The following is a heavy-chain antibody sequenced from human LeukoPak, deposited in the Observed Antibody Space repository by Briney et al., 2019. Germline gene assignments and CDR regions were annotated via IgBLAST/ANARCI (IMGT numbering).Heavy chain of an antibody. J-gene: IGHJ3*02. CDR2: ISSSGSTI. D-gene: IGHD3-10*01. CDR1: GFTFSSYE. CDR3: ARDGEIRGDAFDI. Sequence: GGSLRLSYAASGFTFSSYEMNWVRQAPGKGLEWVSYISSSGSTIYYADSVKGRFTISRDNAKNSLYLQMNSLRAEDTAVYYCARDGEIRGDAFDIWGQGTMVTVSS. V-gene: IGHV3-48*03.